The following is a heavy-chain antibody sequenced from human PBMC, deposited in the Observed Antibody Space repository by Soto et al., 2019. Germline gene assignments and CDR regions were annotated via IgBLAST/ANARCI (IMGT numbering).Heavy chain of an antibody. J-gene: IGHJ6*03. V-gene: IGHV1-2*04. CDR1: GYTFTGYY. CDR2: INPNSGGT. D-gene: IGHD3-10*01. CDR3: ARNVLGSGRNHYYYYMDV. Sequence: ASVKVSCKASGYTFTGYYMHWVRQAPGQGLEWMGWINPNSGGTNYAQKFQGWVTMTRDTSISTAYMELSRLRSDDTAVYYCARNVLGSGRNHYYYYMDVWGKGTTVTVSS.